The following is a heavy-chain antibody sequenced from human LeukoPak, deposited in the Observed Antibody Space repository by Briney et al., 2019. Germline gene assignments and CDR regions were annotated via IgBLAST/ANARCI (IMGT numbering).Heavy chain of an antibody. CDR1: GFTFGDYA. D-gene: IGHD6-13*01. CDR2: IRYDGSNK. J-gene: IGHJ4*02. CDR3: AKDHGGAAAGTGPDY. Sequence: SGGSLRLSCTTSGFTFGDYAMSWFRQAPGKGLEWVAFIRYDGSNKYYADSVKGRFTISRDNSKNTLYLQMNSLRAEDTAVYYCAKDHGGAAAGTGPDYWGQGTLVTVSS. V-gene: IGHV3-30*02.